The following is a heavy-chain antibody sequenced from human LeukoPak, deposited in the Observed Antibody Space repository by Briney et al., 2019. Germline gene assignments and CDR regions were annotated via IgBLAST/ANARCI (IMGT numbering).Heavy chain of an antibody. V-gene: IGHV4-4*07. CDR3: ARAMSIAARLQTIFDY. Sequence: PSETLSLTCTVSGGSISSYYWSWTRRPAGKGLEWIGTFYHGGSTYYNPSLKSRVTISVDTSKNQFSLNLTSVTAADTAVYYCARAMSIAARLQTIFDYWGQGTLVTVSS. CDR2: FYHGGST. CDR1: GGSISSYY. J-gene: IGHJ4*02. D-gene: IGHD6-6*01.